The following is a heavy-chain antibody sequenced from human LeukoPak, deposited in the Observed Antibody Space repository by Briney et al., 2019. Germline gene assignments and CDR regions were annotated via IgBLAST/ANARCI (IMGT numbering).Heavy chain of an antibody. CDR2: ISGSGGST. V-gene: IGHV3-23*01. CDR1: GFTFSSYA. Sequence: PGGSLRLSCAASGFTFSSYAMSWVRQAPGKGLEWVSAISGSGGSTYYADSVKGRFTISRDNSKNTLYLQMNSLRAEDTAVYYCAKAPGEMATILWFDPWGQGTLVTVPS. CDR3: AKAPGEMATILWFDP. D-gene: IGHD5-24*01. J-gene: IGHJ5*02.